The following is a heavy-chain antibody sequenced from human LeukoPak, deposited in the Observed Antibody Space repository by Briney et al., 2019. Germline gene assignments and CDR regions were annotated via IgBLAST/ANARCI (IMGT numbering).Heavy chain of an antibody. CDR2: VAYTGST. CDR3: ASKQVGATTRPTTIDY. D-gene: IGHD1-26*01. Sequence: SETLSLTCTVSGGSITSGEHYCSWIRQPPGKGLEWIGYVAYTGSTNYNPSLSSRVTMSVDTSKNQFSLKLSSVTAADTAVYYCASKQVGATTRPTTIDYWGQGTLVTVSS. J-gene: IGHJ4*02. V-gene: IGHV4-30-4*01. CDR1: GGSITSGEHY.